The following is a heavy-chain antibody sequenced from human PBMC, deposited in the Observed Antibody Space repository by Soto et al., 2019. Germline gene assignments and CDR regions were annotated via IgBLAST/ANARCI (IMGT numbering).Heavy chain of an antibody. J-gene: IGHJ6*03. V-gene: IGHV4-59*01. CDR3: ARGAYGSGSYYNVRYYYMDV. CDR2: IYYSGST. CDR1: GGSISSYY. D-gene: IGHD3-10*01. Sequence: QVQLQESGPGLVKPSETLSLTCTVSGGSISSYYWSWIRQPPGKGLEWIGYIYYSGSTNYNPSLKSRVTISVDTSKNQFSLKLSSVTAADTAVYYCARGAYGSGSYYNVRYYYMDVWGKGTTFTVSS.